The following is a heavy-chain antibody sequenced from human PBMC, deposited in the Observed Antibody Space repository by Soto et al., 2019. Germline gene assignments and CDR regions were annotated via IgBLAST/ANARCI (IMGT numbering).Heavy chain of an antibody. Sequence: ASVKVSCKVSGYTLTELSMHWVRQAPGKGLEWMGGFDPEDGETIYAQKFQGRVTMTEDTSTDTAYMELSSLRSEDTAVYYCATDLVFPSTAMVSVRPWGQGTLVTVSS. CDR1: GYTLTELS. CDR2: FDPEDGET. D-gene: IGHD5-18*01. CDR3: ATDLVFPSTAMVSVRP. J-gene: IGHJ5*02. V-gene: IGHV1-24*01.